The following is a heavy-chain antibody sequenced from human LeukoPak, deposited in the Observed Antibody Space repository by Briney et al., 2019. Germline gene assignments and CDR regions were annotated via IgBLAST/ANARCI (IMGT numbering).Heavy chain of an antibody. J-gene: IGHJ5*02. V-gene: IGHV3-21*01. CDR2: ISSSSSYI. CDR1: GFTFSSYN. D-gene: IGHD3-10*01. CDR3: ARRGNYYGSGSINWFDP. Sequence: GGSLRLSCAASGFTFSSYNMNWVRQAPGKGLEWVSSISSSSSYIYYADSVKGRFTISRDNYKNTLYLQMSTLRAEDRAVYYCARRGNYYGSGSINWFDPWGQGTMVNVSS.